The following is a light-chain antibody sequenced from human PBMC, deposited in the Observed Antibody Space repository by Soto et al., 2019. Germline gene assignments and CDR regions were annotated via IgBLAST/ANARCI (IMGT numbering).Light chain of an antibody. J-gene: IGLJ1*01. CDR3: SSYTSSSTLYV. V-gene: IGLV2-14*01. CDR1: SSDVGGYNY. Sequence: QSVLAQPPSVSGSPGQSITISCTGTSSDVGGYNYVSWYQQQPGKAPKLMIYEVSNRPSGVSNRFSGSKSGNTASLTISGLQAEDEADYYCSSYTSSSTLYVFGTGTKVTVL. CDR2: EVS.